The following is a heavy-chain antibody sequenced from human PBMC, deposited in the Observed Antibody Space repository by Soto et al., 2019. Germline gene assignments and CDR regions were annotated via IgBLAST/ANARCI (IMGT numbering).Heavy chain of an antibody. J-gene: IGHJ4*02. Sequence: SETLSLTCAVSGYSISSGYYWGWIRQPPGKGLEWIGSIYHSGSTYYNPPLKSRVTISVDTSKNQFSLKLSSVTAADTAVYYCAGRQDYYDSSGNQIDYWGQGTLVTVSS. CDR3: AGRQDYYDSSGNQIDY. CDR2: IYHSGST. CDR1: GYSISSGYY. D-gene: IGHD3-22*01. V-gene: IGHV4-38-2*01.